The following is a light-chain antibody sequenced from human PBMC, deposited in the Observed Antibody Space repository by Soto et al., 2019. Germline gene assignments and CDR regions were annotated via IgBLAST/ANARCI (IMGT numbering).Light chain of an antibody. CDR3: QQYNDWPLT. CDR1: QSVRGY. J-gene: IGKJ1*01. CDR2: GAF. V-gene: IGKV3-15*01. Sequence: EIVLTQSPATLSLSPGERATLSCRASQSVRGYLAWYQQKPGQAPSLLIYGAFTRATGIPTRFSGTGSGTEFTLTISSLQSEDFALYYCQQYNDWPLTFGQGTKVDIK.